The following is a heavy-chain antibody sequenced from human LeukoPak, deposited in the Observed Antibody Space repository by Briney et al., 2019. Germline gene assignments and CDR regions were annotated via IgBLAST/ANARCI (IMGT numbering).Heavy chain of an antibody. Sequence: ASVKVSCKASGYTFIDFYLHWVRQTPGQAFEWMGWINPNTGDTNFAQKFLGTVTLTSDTSINTAYMEIHSLRPDDAAVYYCTRPRYTIKGAVNGWASFDLWDQGTKVTVSS. CDR1: GYTFIDFY. J-gene: IGHJ3*01. D-gene: IGHD3-3*01. CDR3: TRPRYTIKGAVNGWASFDL. CDR2: INPNTGDT. V-gene: IGHV1-2*02.